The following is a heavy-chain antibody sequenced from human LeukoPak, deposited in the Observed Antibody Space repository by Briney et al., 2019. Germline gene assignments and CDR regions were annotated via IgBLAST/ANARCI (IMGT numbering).Heavy chain of an antibody. CDR3: AKDRRYYGSGSSSFDY. J-gene: IGHJ4*02. Sequence: PGGSLRLSCAASGFTFSSYAMHWVRQAPGKGLEWVAVISYDGSNKYYADSVKGRFTISRDNSKNTLYLQMNSLRAEDTAVYYCAKDRRYYGSGSSSFDYWGQGTLVTVS. CDR2: ISYDGSNK. D-gene: IGHD3-10*01. V-gene: IGHV3-30*04. CDR1: GFTFSSYA.